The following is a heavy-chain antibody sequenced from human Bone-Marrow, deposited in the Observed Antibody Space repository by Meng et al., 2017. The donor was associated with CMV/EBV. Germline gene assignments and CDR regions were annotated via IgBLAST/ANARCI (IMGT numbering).Heavy chain of an antibody. J-gene: IGHJ6*02. CDR1: GLSVTGNH. V-gene: IGHV3-53*01. Sequence: GGSLRLSCVASGLSVTGNHMSWVRQAPGKGLEWVAVIYSGGGTNHADSVKGRFTIFRDNSRNLLHLQMSSLRVEDTAVYFCARDFPDTANIGHSNFYGWDVWGQGTTVIVSS. CDR3: ARDFPDTANIGHSNFYGWDV. CDR2: IYSGGGT. D-gene: IGHD4-23*01.